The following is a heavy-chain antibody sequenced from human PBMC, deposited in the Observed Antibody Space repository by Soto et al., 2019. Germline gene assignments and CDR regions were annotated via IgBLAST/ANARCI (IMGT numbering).Heavy chain of an antibody. CDR1: GGTFSSYA. V-gene: IGHV1-69*13. Sequence: ASVKVSCKASGGTFSSYAISWVRQAPGQGLEWMGGIIPIFGTANYAQKFQGRVTITADESTSTAYMELSSLRSEDTAVYYCARDQHSSSSVLDVWYYGMDVWGQGTTVTVSS. CDR3: ARDQHSSSSVLDVWYYGMDV. J-gene: IGHJ6*02. CDR2: IIPIFGTA. D-gene: IGHD6-6*01.